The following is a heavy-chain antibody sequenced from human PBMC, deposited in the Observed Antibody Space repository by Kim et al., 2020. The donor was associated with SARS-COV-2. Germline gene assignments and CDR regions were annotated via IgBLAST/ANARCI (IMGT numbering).Heavy chain of an antibody. D-gene: IGHD4-17*01. CDR1: GGSISSSSYY. J-gene: IGHJ5*02. CDR3: ARGRHDYGDYP. V-gene: IGHV4-39*07. CDR2: IYYSGST. Sequence: SETLSLTCTVSGGSISSSSYYWGWIRQPPGKGLEWIGSIYYSGSTYYNPSLKSRVTISVDTSKNQFSLKLSSVTAADTAVYYCARGRHDYGDYPWGQGTL.